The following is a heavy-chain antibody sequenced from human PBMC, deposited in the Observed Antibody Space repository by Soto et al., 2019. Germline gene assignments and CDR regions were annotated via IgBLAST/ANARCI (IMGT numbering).Heavy chain of an antibody. CDR1: GVSISSGNW. V-gene: IGHV4-4*02. D-gene: IGHD3-10*01. Sequence: ASETLSLTCAVSGVSISSGNWWTWVRQSPQRGLEYIGEIFHDGTANYYPSFERRVAISVDTSKNQFSLKLTSVAAADTAIYFCARLVYDTRLNYMYFDLWGQGTLVTV. J-gene: IGHJ4*02. CDR3: ARLVYDTRLNYMYFDL. CDR2: IFHDGTA.